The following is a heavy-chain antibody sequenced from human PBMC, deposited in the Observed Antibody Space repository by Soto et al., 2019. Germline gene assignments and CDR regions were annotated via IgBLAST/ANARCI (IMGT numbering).Heavy chain of an antibody. J-gene: IGHJ4*02. Sequence: ASVKIASKASGHTFTSYYMHWVPQAPGQGLEWMGIINPSGGSTSYAQKFQGRVTMTRDASTSTVYMELSSLRSEDTAVYYCARVNVAAADNEGYSRQGTLDT. CDR1: GHTFTSYY. D-gene: IGHD6-13*01. CDR2: INPSGGST. CDR3: ARVNVAAADNEGY. V-gene: IGHV1-46*01.